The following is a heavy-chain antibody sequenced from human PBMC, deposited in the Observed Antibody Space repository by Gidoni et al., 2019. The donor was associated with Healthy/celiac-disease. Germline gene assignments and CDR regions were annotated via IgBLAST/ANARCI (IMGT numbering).Heavy chain of an antibody. CDR1: GDTFSTYA. V-gene: IGHV1-69*01. J-gene: IGHJ6*03. CDR3: ARDNTAMVDYYYYMDV. D-gene: IGHD5-18*01. CDR2: IIPIIGTA. Sequence: QVQLVQSGAEVKKPGSSVKVSCKASGDTFSTYAISWVRQAPGHGLEWMGGIIPIIGTANYAQKFQGRVTITADESTSTAYMELSSLRSEDTAVYYCARDNTAMVDYYYYMDVWGKGTTVTVSS.